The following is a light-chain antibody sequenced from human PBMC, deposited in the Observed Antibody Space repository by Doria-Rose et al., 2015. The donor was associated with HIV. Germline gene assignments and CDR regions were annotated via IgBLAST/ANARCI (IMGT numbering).Light chain of an antibody. V-gene: IGKV3-20*01. CDR2: DGS. Sequence: EIVMTQSPCTLSLSPGERATLSCRASQSFSSTYLAWYQQKTGQARSLLIYDGSTRATGIPDRFSASGSGTDFTLTINRLEPEDFALYYCHQYGTSWTFGQGTKVEI. CDR3: HQYGTSWT. CDR1: QSFSSTY. J-gene: IGKJ1*01.